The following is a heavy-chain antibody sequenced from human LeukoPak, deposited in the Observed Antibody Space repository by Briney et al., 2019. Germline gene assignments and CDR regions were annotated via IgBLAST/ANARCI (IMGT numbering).Heavy chain of an antibody. J-gene: IGHJ4*02. Sequence: SETLSLTCTVSGGSISSYYWSWIRQPAGKGLEWIGRIYTSGSTNYNPSLKSRVTMSVDTSKNQFSLKLSSVTAADTAVYYCARADCSSTSCYMDYWGQGTLATVSS. CDR3: ARADCSSTSCYMDY. V-gene: IGHV4-4*07. CDR1: GGSISSYY. CDR2: IYTSGST. D-gene: IGHD2-2*02.